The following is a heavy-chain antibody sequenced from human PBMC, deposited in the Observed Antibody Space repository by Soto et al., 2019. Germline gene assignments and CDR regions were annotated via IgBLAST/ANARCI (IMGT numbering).Heavy chain of an antibody. D-gene: IGHD4-17*01. CDR2: ISRSSSYI. V-gene: IGHV3-21*01. J-gene: IGHJ4*02. Sequence: EVQLVESGGGLVKPGGSLRLSCAASGFTFSSYSMNWVRQAPGKGLEWVSSISRSSSYIYYADSVKGRFTISRDNAKNSLYLQMNSLRAEDTAVYYCARYYGPSPFDYWGQGTLVTVSS. CDR1: GFTFSSYS. CDR3: ARYYGPSPFDY.